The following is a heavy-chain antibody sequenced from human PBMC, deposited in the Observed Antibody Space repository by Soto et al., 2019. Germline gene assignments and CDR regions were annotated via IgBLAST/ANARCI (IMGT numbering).Heavy chain of an antibody. CDR3: AALGVNFAR. D-gene: IGHD2-8*01. CDR1: GCTFTSSA. J-gene: IGHJ4*02. Sequence: QMQLVQSGPEVKKPGTSVKVSCKASGCTFTSSAVQWVRQARGQRLEWIGWIGVGSGNRHYAQKFQERVTITSDMSTNTAYMELSSLRSEDTAVYYCAALGVNFARWGQGTLVTVSS. CDR2: IGVGSGNR. V-gene: IGHV1-58*01.